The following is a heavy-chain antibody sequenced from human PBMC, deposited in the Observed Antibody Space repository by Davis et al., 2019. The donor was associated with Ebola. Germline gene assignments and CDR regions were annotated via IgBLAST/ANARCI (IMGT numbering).Heavy chain of an antibody. J-gene: IGHJ3*02. Sequence: GESLKISCKGSGYTFTNYWIGWVRQMHGMGLEWMGIIYPGDSDTRYSPSFQGHVTISSDKSINTAYLQWSSLRASDSAMYFCAKTRAAAVSDAFDIWGQGTIVAVSS. D-gene: IGHD3-10*01. CDR1: GYTFTNYW. CDR3: AKTRAAAVSDAFDI. CDR2: IYPGDSDT. V-gene: IGHV5-51*01.